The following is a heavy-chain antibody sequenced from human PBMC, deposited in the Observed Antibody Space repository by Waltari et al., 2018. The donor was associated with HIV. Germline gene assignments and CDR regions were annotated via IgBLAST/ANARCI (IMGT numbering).Heavy chain of an antibody. CDR3: ARLEALLPGVVIVRDV. CDR2: IVHDGTT. CDR1: GGSLSGFL. V-gene: IGHV4-34*02. Sequence: VQLEQWGTGLLKPSETLSLTCAVYGGSLSGFLWRWVRQPPGKGLEWIGDIVHDGTTNYNPALKSRATVSITGSKNQFSLKLNSMTAADTGVYYCARLEALLPGVVIVRDVWGQGTLVTVSS. D-gene: IGHD3-3*01. J-gene: IGHJ4*02.